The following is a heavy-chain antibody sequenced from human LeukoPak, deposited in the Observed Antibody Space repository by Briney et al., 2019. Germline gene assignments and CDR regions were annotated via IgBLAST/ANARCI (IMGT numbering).Heavy chain of an antibody. Sequence: PGGSLRLSCAASGFTFSSYSMNWVRQAPGKGLEWVSYISSSSSTIYYADSVKGRFTISRDNAKNSLYLQMNSLRAEDTAVYYCARPYGSGSYLAYFDYWGQGTLVTVSS. CDR3: ARPYGSGSYLAYFDY. CDR2: ISSSSSTI. CDR1: GFTFSSYS. J-gene: IGHJ4*02. V-gene: IGHV3-48*01. D-gene: IGHD3-10*01.